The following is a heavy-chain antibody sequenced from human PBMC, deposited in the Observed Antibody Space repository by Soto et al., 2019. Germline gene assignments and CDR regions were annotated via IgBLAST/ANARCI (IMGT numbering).Heavy chain of an antibody. J-gene: IGHJ5*02. Sequence: QVPLVQSGAEVKKPGSSVKVSCKASGGTFSSYAISWVRQAPGQGLEWMGGIIPIFGTANYAQKFQGRVTITADESTSTATMERSSRRSKDTPVYYCASTPLGSGSYYVRDPRSQGTLVTVSA. CDR1: GGTFSSYA. CDR2: IIPIFGTA. D-gene: IGHD3-10*01. CDR3: ASTPLGSGSYYVRDP. V-gene: IGHV1-69*12.